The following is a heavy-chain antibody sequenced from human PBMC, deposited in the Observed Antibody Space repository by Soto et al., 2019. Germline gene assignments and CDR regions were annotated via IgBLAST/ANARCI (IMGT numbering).Heavy chain of an antibody. D-gene: IGHD3-22*01. CDR3: ARVGGPYYYDSPVAPGSDY. V-gene: IGHV1-18*01. CDR1: GYTFTSYG. Sequence: GASVKVSCKASGYTFTSYGISWVRQAPGQGLEWMGWISAYNGNTNYAQKLQGRVTMTTDTSTSTAYMELRSLRSDDTAVYYCARVGGPYYYDSPVAPGSDYWGQGTLVTVSS. CDR2: ISAYNGNT. J-gene: IGHJ4*02.